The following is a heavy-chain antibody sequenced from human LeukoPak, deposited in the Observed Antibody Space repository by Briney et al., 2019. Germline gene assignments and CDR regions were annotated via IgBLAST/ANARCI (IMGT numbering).Heavy chain of an antibody. CDR2: ISERSSYI. V-gene: IGHV3-21*01. CDR3: ARSTRRQNNAFDI. Sequence: PGGSLRLSCAASGFTFSSYSVNWVRQAPGKGLEWVSSISERSSYIYYADSMKGRFTISRDNAKNSLYLQMNSLRAEDTAVYYCARSTRRQNNAFDIWGQGTVVTVS. D-gene: IGHD1-14*01. CDR1: GFTFSSYS. J-gene: IGHJ3*02.